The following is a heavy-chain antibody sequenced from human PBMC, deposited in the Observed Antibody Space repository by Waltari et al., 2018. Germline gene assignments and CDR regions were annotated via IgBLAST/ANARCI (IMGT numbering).Heavy chain of an antibody. CDR2: IQNNEKT. V-gene: IGHV4-4*08. CDR1: GGFIGSYY. J-gene: IGHJ3*02. CDR3: VREYDHVWGTYRYAFDI. D-gene: IGHD3-16*02. Sequence: QVQLQESGPGLVKTSDTLSLTCSVPGGFIGSYYWNWIRQSPGKGLEWIGNIQNNEKTNSNPALRGRVTMSLDTSKNQFSLNLRSVTAADTAVYFCVREYDHVWGTYRYAFDIWGQGTMVLVSS.